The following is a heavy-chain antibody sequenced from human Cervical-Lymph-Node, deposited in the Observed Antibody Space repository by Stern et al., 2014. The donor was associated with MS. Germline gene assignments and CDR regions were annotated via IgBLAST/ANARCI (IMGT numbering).Heavy chain of an antibody. CDR3: AKGKISIVGATAVDY. D-gene: IGHD1-26*01. V-gene: IGHV3-30*18. CDR1: GFTFRSYG. CDR2: ISYDGSNK. Sequence: VQLEESGGGVVQPGRSLRLSCAASGFTFRSYGMHWVRQAPGKGLEWVAVISYDGSNKYYADSVKGRFTISRDNSKNTLYLQMNSLRAEDTAVYYCAKGKISIVGATAVDYWGQGTLVTVSS. J-gene: IGHJ4*02.